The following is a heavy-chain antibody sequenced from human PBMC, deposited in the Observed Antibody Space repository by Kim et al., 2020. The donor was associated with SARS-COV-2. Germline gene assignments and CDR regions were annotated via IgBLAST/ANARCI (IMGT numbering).Heavy chain of an antibody. CDR2: INPNGGST. D-gene: IGHD4-17*01. CDR1: GYTFTSYY. J-gene: IGHJ5*02. Sequence: ASVKVSCKASGYTFTSYYMHWVRQAPGQGLEWMGIINPNGGSTHYAQKFKGRVTMTRDTSTTTVYMELRSLSSEDTAVYYCAREGWAVVTTVWFDLWGQGNLVTVSS. V-gene: IGHV1-46*01. CDR3: AREGWAVVTTVWFDL.